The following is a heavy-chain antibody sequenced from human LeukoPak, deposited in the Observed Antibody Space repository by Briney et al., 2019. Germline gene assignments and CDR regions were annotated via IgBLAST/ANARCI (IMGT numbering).Heavy chain of an antibody. V-gene: IGHV3-21*01. D-gene: IGHD5-12*01. CDR2: ISSRSTYI. CDR3: ARDPFSGFDKRVYYFDY. CDR1: GFSFSTYT. J-gene: IGHJ4*02. Sequence: GGSLRLSCAASGFSFSTYTMNWVRQAPGKGLEWVSSISSRSTYIYFADSVKGRFTISRDNAKNSLYLQMNSLRAEDTAVYYCARDPFSGFDKRVYYFDYWGQGALVTVSS.